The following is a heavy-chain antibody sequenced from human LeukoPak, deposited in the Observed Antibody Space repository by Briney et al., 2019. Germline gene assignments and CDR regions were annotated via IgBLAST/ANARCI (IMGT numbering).Heavy chain of an antibody. CDR1: GYTFTSYG. CDR2: TSVYNGNT. CDR3: ARDLRVVPAAKNWFDP. V-gene: IGHV1-18*01. J-gene: IGHJ5*02. D-gene: IGHD2-2*01. Sequence: ASVKVSCKASGYTFTSYGISWVGQAPGQGLGGMVWTSVYNGNTNYAQKLQGRVTMTTDTSTSTAYMELRSLRSDDTAVYYCARDLRVVPAAKNWFDPWGQGTLVTVSS.